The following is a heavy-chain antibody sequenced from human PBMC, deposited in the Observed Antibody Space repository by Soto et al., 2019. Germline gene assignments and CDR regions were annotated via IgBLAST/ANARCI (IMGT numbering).Heavy chain of an antibody. V-gene: IGHV4-59*01. CDR1: GNSISSYF. CDR3: VSSRSAIYGDAFDV. J-gene: IGHJ3*01. CDR2: IYDSGDT. Sequence: QLQLQESGPGLVKPSETLSLTCSVSGNSISSYFRSWIRQTPGKGLELVGFIYDSGDTQYNPSLESRATISLDTSKSQLSLRLRSVTAADTAMYYCVSSRSAIYGDAFDVWGRGTMVTVSS. D-gene: IGHD2-2*01.